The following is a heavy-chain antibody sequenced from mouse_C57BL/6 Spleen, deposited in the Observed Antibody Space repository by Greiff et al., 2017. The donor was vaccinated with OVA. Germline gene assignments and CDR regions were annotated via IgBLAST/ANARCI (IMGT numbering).Heavy chain of an antibody. CDR2: IHPNRGST. CDR3: ANNYSGSSSYYAMDY. V-gene: IGHV1-64*01. CDR1: GYTFTSYW. D-gene: IGHD1-1*01. Sequence: QVQLQQPGAELVKPGASVKLSCKASGYTFTSYWMHWVKQRPGQGLEWIGMIHPNRGSTNYNEKFKSKATLTVDKSSSTAYMQLSSLTSEDSAVYSCANNYSGSSSYYAMDYWGQGTSVTVSS. J-gene: IGHJ4*01.